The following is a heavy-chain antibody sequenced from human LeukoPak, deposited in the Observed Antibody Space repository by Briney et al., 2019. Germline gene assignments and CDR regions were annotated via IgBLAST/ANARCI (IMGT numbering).Heavy chain of an antibody. V-gene: IGHV4-59*11. D-gene: IGHD1-14*01. CDR3: ARAPFEPTRRAFDI. Sequence: SETLSVTCSVSNCSITISNHYWNWIRQPPGKGLEWIGYIFSSGSTHYNPSLKSRVTISLDTSRNQLSLRLISLTPADTAVYYCARAPFEPTRRAFDIWGQGTIVTVSS. J-gene: IGHJ3*02. CDR1: NCSITISNHY. CDR2: IFSSGST.